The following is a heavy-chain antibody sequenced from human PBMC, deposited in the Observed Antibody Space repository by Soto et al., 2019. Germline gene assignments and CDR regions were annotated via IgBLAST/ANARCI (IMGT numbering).Heavy chain of an antibody. J-gene: IGHJ4*02. CDR2: ISGSGGST. D-gene: IGHD3-22*01. Sequence: GGSLRLSCAASGFTFSSYAMSWVRQAPGKGLEWVSAISGSGGSTYYADSVKGRFTISRDKSKNTLYLQMNSLRAEDTAVYYCAKSSSGYLLGFLLDREYYFDYWGQGTLVTVSS. V-gene: IGHV3-23*01. CDR1: GFTFSSYA. CDR3: AKSSSGYLLGFLLDREYYFDY.